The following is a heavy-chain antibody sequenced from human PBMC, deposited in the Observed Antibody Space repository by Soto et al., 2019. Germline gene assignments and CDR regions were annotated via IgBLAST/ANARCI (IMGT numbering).Heavy chain of an antibody. CDR1: GGSVSNSNYY. CDR2: VYYRGRS. V-gene: IGHV4-39*01. CDR3: VSQRTSVLTQAYVDH. J-gene: IGHJ4*02. Sequence: PSETLSLTCTVSGGSVSNSNYYWGWIRPSPGKGLEWIGSVYYRGRSYSKSSVKSRVTISVDTSKNQFSLNLNSVTASDTAVYFCVSQRTSVLTQAYVDHWGPGALVTVSS. D-gene: IGHD2-8*01.